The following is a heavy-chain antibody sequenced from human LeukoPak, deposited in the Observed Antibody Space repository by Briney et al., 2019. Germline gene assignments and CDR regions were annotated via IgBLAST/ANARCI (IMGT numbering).Heavy chain of an antibody. Sequence: PGGSLRLSCAASGFTFSSYEMNWVRQAPGKGLEWVSYISSGGSTMYYADSVKGRFTISRDNAKNSLYLQMNSLRAEDTAVYYCARDGELPDAFDIWGQGTMVTVSS. V-gene: IGHV3-48*03. CDR3: ARDGELPDAFDI. CDR2: ISSGGSTM. D-gene: IGHD1-1*01. CDR1: GFTFSSYE. J-gene: IGHJ3*02.